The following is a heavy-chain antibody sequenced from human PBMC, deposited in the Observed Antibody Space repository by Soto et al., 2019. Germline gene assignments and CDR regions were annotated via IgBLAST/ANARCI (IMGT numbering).Heavy chain of an antibody. CDR1: GGSISPYY. J-gene: IGHJ4*02. D-gene: IGHD5-18*01. CDR3: ARGRGYSYGRIDY. V-gene: IGHV4-59*01. Sequence: SETLSLTCTVSGGSISPYYWSWIRQSPGKGLEWIGYIYYTGTTRYNPSLKSRVTISADTSKNQISLKANSVTAADTAVYYCARGRGYSYGRIDYWGQGTLVTVS. CDR2: IYYTGTT.